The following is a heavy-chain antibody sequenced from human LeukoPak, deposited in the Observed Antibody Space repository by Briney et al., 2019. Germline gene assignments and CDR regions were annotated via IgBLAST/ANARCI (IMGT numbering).Heavy chain of an antibody. CDR2: IYTSGST. D-gene: IGHD1-26*01. J-gene: IGHJ6*02. Sequence: PSETLSLTCTVSGVSISSGSYDWSWIRQPAGKGLEWIGRIYTSGSTNYNPSLKSRVTISVDTSKNQFSLKLSSVTAADTAVYYCARDRPVGATTYGMDVWGQGTTVTVSS. V-gene: IGHV4-61*02. CDR1: GVSISSGSYD. CDR3: ARDRPVGATTYGMDV.